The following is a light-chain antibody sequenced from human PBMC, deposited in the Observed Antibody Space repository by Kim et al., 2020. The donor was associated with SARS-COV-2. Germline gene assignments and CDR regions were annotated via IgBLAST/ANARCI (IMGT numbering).Light chain of an antibody. Sequence: IVMTQSPGTLSVSPGERVTLSCRASQSVSSNLAWYQKKVGQAPRLLVYGASTRATGVPARFTGSGSGIEFTLTISSLQSEDLAIYCCKQYNNWPPEITFGGGTKVDIK. CDR1: QSVSSN. CDR3: KQYNNWPPEIT. V-gene: IGKV3-15*01. CDR2: GAS. J-gene: IGKJ4*01.